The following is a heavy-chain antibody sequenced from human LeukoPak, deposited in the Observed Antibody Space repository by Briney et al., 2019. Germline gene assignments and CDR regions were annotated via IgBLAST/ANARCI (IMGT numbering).Heavy chain of an antibody. CDR3: AREGAGSYGFRYIDV. CDR1: GAFMKNYY. J-gene: IGHJ6*03. V-gene: IGHV4-59*01. Sequence: PSETLSLTCTVSGAFMKNYYWTWIRQPPGEGLEWLAYIYYYGSTNYNPSLESRLTLTVDTSKNQFSLKLSSVTAADTAVYYCAREGAGSYGFRYIDVWGKGTTVTVS. CDR2: IYYYGST. D-gene: IGHD5-18*01.